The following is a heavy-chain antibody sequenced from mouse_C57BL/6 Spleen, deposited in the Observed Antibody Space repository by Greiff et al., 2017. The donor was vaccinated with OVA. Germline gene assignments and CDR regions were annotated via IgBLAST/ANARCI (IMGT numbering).Heavy chain of an antibody. D-gene: IGHD2-4*01. CDR3: ARRDYDYDVFAY. CDR2: IHPNSGST. Sequence: QVQLQQPGAELVKPGASVKLSCKASGYTFTSYWMHLVKQRPGQGLEWICMIHPNSGSTNYNEKFKSNATLTVDKSSSTANMQHSSLTSEESAVYYCARRDYDYDVFAYWGQGTLVTVAA. V-gene: IGHV1-64*01. CDR1: GYTFTSYW. J-gene: IGHJ3*01.